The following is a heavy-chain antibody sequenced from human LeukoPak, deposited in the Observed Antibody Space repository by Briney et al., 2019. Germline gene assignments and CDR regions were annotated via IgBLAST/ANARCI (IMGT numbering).Heavy chain of an antibody. V-gene: IGHV3-23*01. Sequence: SGGSLRLSCAASGFTFSSYAMSWVRQAPGKGLEWVSTISGSGGSTYQADSVKGRFTISRDNSKNTLYLQMNSLRAEDTAVYYCAKEEGIAAAGTNSDYWGQGTLVTVSS. CDR1: GFTFSSYA. CDR3: AKEEGIAAAGTNSDY. D-gene: IGHD6-13*01. J-gene: IGHJ4*02. CDR2: ISGSGGST.